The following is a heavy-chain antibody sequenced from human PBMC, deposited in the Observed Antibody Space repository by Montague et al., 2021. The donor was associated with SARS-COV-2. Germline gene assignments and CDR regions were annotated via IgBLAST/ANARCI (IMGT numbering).Heavy chain of an antibody. Sequence: SRSLSFSASGFPFSSYAMHWVRQAPGKGLEWVAVISYDGSNKYYADSVKGRFTISRDNSKNTLYLQMNSLRAEDTAVYYCASSRYSYGSAYYYYYGMDVWGQGTTVTVSS. CDR1: GFPFSSYA. CDR3: ASSRYSYGSAYYYYYGMDV. J-gene: IGHJ6*02. D-gene: IGHD5-18*01. V-gene: IGHV3-30*04. CDR2: ISYDGSNK.